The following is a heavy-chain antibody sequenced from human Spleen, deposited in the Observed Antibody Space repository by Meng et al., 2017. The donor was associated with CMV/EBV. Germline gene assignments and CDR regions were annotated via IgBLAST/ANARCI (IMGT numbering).Heavy chain of an antibody. CDR3: ARADCSSTTCYLFYNGMDV. CDR2: INIDGSRT. CDR1: GFTFNTHW. Sequence: GGSLRLSCEASGFTFNTHWMHWVRQAPGKGLVWVSRINIDGSRTSYADSVKGRFTISRDNAKNTLYMEMNSLRAEDTAVYYCARADCSSTTCYLFYNGMDVWGQGTTVTVSS. V-gene: IGHV3-74*01. D-gene: IGHD2-2*01. J-gene: IGHJ6*02.